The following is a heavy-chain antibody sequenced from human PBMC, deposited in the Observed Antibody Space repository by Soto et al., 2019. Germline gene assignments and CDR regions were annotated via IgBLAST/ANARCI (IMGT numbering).Heavy chain of an antibody. D-gene: IGHD2-15*01. CDR3: ARAGLVVVAAFFYNWFDP. CDR2: INHSGST. Sequence: QVQLQQWGAGLLKPSETLSLTCAVYGGSFSGYYWSWIRQPPGKGLEWIGEINHSGSTNYNPSLKSRVTISVDTSKNQLSLKLSSVTAADTAVYYCARAGLVVVAAFFYNWFDPWGQGTLVTVSS. J-gene: IGHJ5*02. V-gene: IGHV4-34*01. CDR1: GGSFSGYY.